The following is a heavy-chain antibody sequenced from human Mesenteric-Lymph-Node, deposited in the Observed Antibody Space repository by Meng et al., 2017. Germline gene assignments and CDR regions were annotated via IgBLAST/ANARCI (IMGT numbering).Heavy chain of an antibody. D-gene: IGHD3-3*02. Sequence: QVQLQGSGPGLVKPSGTLSLTCGVSGVSISSNIRWTWVRQPPGKGLEWIGDIDDSGSTNYNPSLNSRISISLDKSKNHFSLKVNSVTAADTAVYYCARGPTEHSFDYWGQGTLVTVSS. CDR3: ARGPTEHSFDY. CDR2: IDDSGST. V-gene: IGHV4-4*02. J-gene: IGHJ4*02. CDR1: GVSISSNIR.